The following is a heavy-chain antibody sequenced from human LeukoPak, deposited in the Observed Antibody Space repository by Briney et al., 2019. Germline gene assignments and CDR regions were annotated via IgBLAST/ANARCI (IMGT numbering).Heavy chain of an antibody. CDR3: AREYTSSSGRAFDY. CDR2: INTDEIST. J-gene: IGHJ4*02. CDR1: RFTFSIYW. Sequence: GGSLRLSCAASRFTFSIYWMHWVREAPGKGVVWASRINTDEISTTYADSVKGRFTISRDNAKNTLYLQMNSLRAEDTAVYYCAREYTSSSGRAFDYWGQGTLVTVSS. D-gene: IGHD6-6*01. V-gene: IGHV3-74*03.